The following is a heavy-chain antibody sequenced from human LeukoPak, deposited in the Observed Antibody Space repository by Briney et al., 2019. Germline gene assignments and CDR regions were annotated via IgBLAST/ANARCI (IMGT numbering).Heavy chain of an antibody. CDR3: ARASVRGIVGARSFQH. D-gene: IGHD1-26*01. CDR2: IYYSGST. Sequence: SETLSLTCTVSGGSISSYYWSWIRQPPGKGLEWIGYIYYSGSTNYNPSLKSRVTISVDTSKNQFPLKLSSVTAADTAVYYCARASVRGIVGARSFQHWGQGTLVTVSS. CDR1: GGSISSYY. J-gene: IGHJ1*01. V-gene: IGHV4-59*01.